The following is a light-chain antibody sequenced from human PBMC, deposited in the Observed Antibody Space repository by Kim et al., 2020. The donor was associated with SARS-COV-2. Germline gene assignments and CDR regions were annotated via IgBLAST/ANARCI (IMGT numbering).Light chain of an antibody. CDR2: SNN. CDR1: SSNIGSNT. V-gene: IGLV1-44*01. J-gene: IGLJ2*01. Sequence: ELTQPPSASGTPGQRVTISCSGSSSNIGSNTVNWYQQLPGTAPKLLIYSNNQRPSGVPDRFSGSKSGTSATLGITGLQTGDEADYYCGTWDSSLNAVV. CDR3: GTWDSSLNAVV.